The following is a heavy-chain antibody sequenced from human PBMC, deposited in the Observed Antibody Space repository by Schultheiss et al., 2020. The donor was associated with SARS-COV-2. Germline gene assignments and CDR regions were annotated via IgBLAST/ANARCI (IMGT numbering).Heavy chain of an antibody. D-gene: IGHD2-2*01. CDR1: GYTFTSYG. Sequence: ASVKVSCKASGYTFTSYGISWVRQAPGQVLEWMGWISAYNGNTNYAQKLQGRVTMTTDTSTSTAYMELRSLRSDDTAVYYCARDASPPLIVVVPAASYYMDVWGKGTTVTVSS. V-gene: IGHV1-18*01. CDR3: ARDASPPLIVVVPAASYYMDV. J-gene: IGHJ6*03. CDR2: ISAYNGNT.